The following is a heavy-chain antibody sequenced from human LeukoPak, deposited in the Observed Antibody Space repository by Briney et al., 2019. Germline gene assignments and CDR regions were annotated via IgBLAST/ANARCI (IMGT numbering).Heavy chain of an antibody. CDR3: AITRLGTFDI. V-gene: IGHV4-61*02. CDR1: GGSISSGSYY. D-gene: IGHD4-11*01. CDR2: IYTSRST. J-gene: IGHJ3*02. Sequence: SETLSLTCTVSGGSISSGSYYWSWIRQPAGKGLEWIGRIYTSRSTNYNPSLKSRVTISVDTSKNQFSLKLSSVTAADTAVYYCAITRLGTFDIWGQGTMVTVSS.